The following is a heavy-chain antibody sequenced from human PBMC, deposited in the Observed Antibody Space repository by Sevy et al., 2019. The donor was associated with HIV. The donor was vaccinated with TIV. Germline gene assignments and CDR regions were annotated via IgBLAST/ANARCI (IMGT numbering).Heavy chain of an antibody. D-gene: IGHD6-13*01. J-gene: IGHJ3*02. Sequence: GGSLRLSCVASGFTFSTYDMHWVRQVTGKGLEWVSGIGTLTDTYYPDSVKGRFIISRENAENSLYLQMNSLRAGDTAVYYCARACAAAGGKSGPIDAFDIWGQGTLVTVSS. V-gene: IGHV3-13*01. CDR3: ARACAAAGGKSGPIDAFDI. CDR2: IGTLTDT. CDR1: GFTFSTYD.